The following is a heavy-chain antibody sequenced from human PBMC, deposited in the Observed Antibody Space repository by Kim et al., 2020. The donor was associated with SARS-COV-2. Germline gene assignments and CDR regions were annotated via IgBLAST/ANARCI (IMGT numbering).Heavy chain of an antibody. CDR3: ARVGGSGDSCTSYRRYYIDV. CDR1: GGSISSSSYY. Sequence: SETLSLTCTVSGGSISSSSYYWGWIRQPPGEGLEYIGSMYYTGNTYCNPSLKSRVTISVDASKNQFSLRLTSVTAADTAVYYCARVGGSGDSCTSYRRYYIDVWGQGTTVTVSS. D-gene: IGHD2-15*01. V-gene: IGHV4-39*01. J-gene: IGHJ6*03. CDR2: MYYTGNT.